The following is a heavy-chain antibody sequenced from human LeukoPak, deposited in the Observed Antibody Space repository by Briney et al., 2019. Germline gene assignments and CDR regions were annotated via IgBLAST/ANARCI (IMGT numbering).Heavy chain of an antibody. D-gene: IGHD3-3*02. CDR1: GGSISSYY. Sequence: PSETLSLTCTVSGGSISSYYWSWIRQPPGKGLEWIGYIYYSGSTNYNPSLKSRVTISVDTSKNQFSLKLSSVTAADTAVYYCARVPHLYYFDYWGQGTLVTVSS. V-gene: IGHV4-59*01. J-gene: IGHJ4*02. CDR2: IYYSGST. CDR3: ARVPHLYYFDY.